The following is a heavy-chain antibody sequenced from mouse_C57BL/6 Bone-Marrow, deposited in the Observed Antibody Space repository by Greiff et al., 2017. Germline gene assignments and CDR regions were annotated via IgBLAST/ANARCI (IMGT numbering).Heavy chain of an antibody. V-gene: IGHV1-55*01. CDR2: IYPGSGST. Sequence: QVQLQQPGAELVKPGASVKMSCKASGYTFTSYWITWVKQRPGQGLEWIGDIYPGSGSTNYNEKFKSKATLTVDTSSSTAYMQLSSLTSEDSAVXYCARWYYYGNYAMDYWGQGTSVTVSS. CDR3: ARWYYYGNYAMDY. J-gene: IGHJ4*01. D-gene: IGHD1-1*01. CDR1: GYTFTSYW.